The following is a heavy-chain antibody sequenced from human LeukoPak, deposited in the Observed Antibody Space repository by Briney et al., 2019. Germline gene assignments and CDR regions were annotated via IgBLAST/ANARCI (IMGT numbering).Heavy chain of an antibody. CDR3: ARGLWFGLYGMDV. Sequence: PGGSLRLSCAASGFTFSSYAMHWVRQAPGKGLEYVSAISSNGGSTYYANSVKGRFTISRDNSKNTLYLQMGSLRAEDMAVYYCARGLWFGLYGMDVWGQGTTVTVPS. J-gene: IGHJ6*02. V-gene: IGHV3-64*01. CDR2: ISSNGGST. CDR1: GFTFSSYA. D-gene: IGHD3-10*01.